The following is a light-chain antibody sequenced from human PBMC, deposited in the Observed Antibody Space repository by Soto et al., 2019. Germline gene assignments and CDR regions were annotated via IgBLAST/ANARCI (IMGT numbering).Light chain of an antibody. Sequence: DIQMTQSPSSLSASVGDRVTITCRASQNIFTYLKWYQQRPGKAPNLLIYAASNLQSGVPSRFSGSGSGTDFTLTISSLQPEDFATYYWQHSYSSPTFGQGTKLEIK. CDR2: AAS. CDR3: QHSYSSPT. CDR1: QNIFTY. J-gene: IGKJ2*01. V-gene: IGKV1-39*01.